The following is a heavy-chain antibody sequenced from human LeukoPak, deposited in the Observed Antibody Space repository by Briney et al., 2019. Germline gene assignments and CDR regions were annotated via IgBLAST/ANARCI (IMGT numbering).Heavy chain of an antibody. CDR2: IYYSGST. CDR3: ARDWAYDILTGYLLQSGGFDP. D-gene: IGHD3-9*01. V-gene: IGHV4-61*01. J-gene: IGHJ5*02. CDR1: GVSVSSGSYY. Sequence: SETLSLTCTVSGVSVSSGSYYWSWIRQPPGKGLEWIGYIYYSGSTTYNPSLKSRVTISLDTSMNQFSLKLSSVTAADTAVYYCARDWAYDILTGYLLQSGGFDPWGQGTLVTVSS.